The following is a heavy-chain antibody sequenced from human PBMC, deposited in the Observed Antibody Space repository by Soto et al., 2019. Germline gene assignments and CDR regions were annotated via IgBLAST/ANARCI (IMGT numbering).Heavy chain of an antibody. V-gene: IGHV3-53*04. CDR3: ARGYCSSTSCYPGDYYYMDV. D-gene: IGHD2-2*01. CDR2: IYSGGST. J-gene: IGHJ6*03. CDR1: GFTVSSNY. Sequence: GGSLRLSCAASGFTVSSNYMSWVRQAPGKGLEWVSVIYSGGSTYYADSVKGRFTISRHNSKNTLYLQMNSLRAEDTAVYYCARGYCSSTSCYPGDYYYMDVWGKGTTVTVSS.